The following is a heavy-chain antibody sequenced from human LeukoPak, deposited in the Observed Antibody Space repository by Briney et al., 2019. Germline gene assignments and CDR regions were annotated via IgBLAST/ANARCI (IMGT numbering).Heavy chain of an antibody. CDR3: ARSFPKTYYDSSGYYSLGI. D-gene: IGHD3-22*01. CDR2: INPNSGGT. J-gene: IGHJ3*02. Sequence: ASVKVSCKASGYIFTAYYMHWVRQAPGQGLEWMGWINPNSGGTNYAQKFQGRVTMTGDTSISTASMELSRLRSDDTAVYYCARSFPKTYYDSSGYYSLGIWGQGTMVTVSS. V-gene: IGHV1-2*02. CDR1: GYIFTAYY.